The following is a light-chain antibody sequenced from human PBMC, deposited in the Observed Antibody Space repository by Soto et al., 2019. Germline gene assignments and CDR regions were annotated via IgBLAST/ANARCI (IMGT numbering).Light chain of an antibody. V-gene: IGLV6-57*02. J-gene: IGLJ3*02. CDR3: QSYGVTTQV. Sequence: NFMLTQPHSVSESPGKTVTIPCTGSSGSIASNYVQWYQQRPGSAPTTVIYENNQIPSGVPDRFSGSIDSSSNSASLTISGLKTDDEADYYCQSYGVTTQVFGGGTKVTVL. CDR2: ENN. CDR1: SGSIASNY.